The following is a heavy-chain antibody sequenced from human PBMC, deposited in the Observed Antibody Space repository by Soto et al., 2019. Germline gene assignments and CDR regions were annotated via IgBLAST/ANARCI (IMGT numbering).Heavy chain of an antibody. CDR3: ARVSTVTTVYGMDV. J-gene: IGHJ6*02. CDR1: GWSFSGYY. CDR2: INHSGST. V-gene: IGHV4-34*01. D-gene: IGHD4-17*01. Sequence: PSETLSLTCAFYGWSFSGYYWSWIRQPPGKGLEWIGEINHSGSTNYNPSLKSRVTISVDTSKNQFSLKLSSVTAADTAVYYCARVSTVTTVYGMDVWGQGTTVTVSS.